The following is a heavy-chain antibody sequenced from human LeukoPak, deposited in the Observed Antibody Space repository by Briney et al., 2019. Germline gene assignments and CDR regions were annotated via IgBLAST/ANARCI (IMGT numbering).Heavy chain of an antibody. CDR2: TSSGGDYT. J-gene: IGHJ5*01. V-gene: IGHV3-23*01. CDR1: GFTFSSYA. Sequence: GGSLRLSCAASGFTFSSYAMSWVRQAPGKGLEWVSSTSSGGDYTYYAGSVKGRFTISRDNSKNTLYLQMNSLRAEDTATYYCAKDRPNYYESNGHYYRRDGDSWGQGTLVTVSS. D-gene: IGHD3-22*01. CDR3: AKDRPNYYESNGHYYRRDGDS.